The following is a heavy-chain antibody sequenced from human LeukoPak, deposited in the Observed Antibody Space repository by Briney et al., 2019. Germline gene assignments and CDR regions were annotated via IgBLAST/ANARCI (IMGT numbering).Heavy chain of an antibody. J-gene: IGHJ3*02. CDR1: GGSINNGGYY. CDR2: IYYSGST. CDR3: ARGRDTVAKGAFDI. V-gene: IGHV4-31*03. D-gene: IGHD4-23*01. Sequence: SQTLSLTCTVSGGSINNGGYYWSRIRQLPGKGLEWIGYIYYSGSTYYNPSLKSRVIISVDTSKNQFSLKLSSVTAADTAVYYCARGRDTVAKGAFDIWGQGTMVTVSS.